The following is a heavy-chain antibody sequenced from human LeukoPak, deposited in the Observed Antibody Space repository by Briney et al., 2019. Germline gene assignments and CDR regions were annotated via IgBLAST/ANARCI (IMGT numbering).Heavy chain of an antibody. Sequence: SETLSLTCAVYGFPFSGYYWSWIRQPPGKGLEWFGEINYSGSTNYNPSLKSRVTISVATSNNQFSLKLSSVPAADTAVYYCARAGVSGMGAYYYGMDVWGQGTTVTVSS. V-gene: IGHV4-34*01. CDR2: INYSGST. CDR1: GFPFSGYY. J-gene: IGHJ6*02. D-gene: IGHD1-26*01. CDR3: ARAGVSGMGAYYYGMDV.